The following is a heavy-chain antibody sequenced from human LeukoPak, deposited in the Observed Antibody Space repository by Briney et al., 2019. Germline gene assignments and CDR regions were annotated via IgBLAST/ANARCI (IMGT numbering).Heavy chain of an antibody. CDR1: GFTFSSYG. V-gene: IGHV3-30*03. D-gene: IGHD3-22*01. J-gene: IGHJ4*02. CDR2: ISYDGSNK. Sequence: GGSLRLSCAASGFTFSSYGMHWVRQAPGKGLEWVAVISYDGSNKYYADSVKGRFTISRDNSKNTLYLQMNSLRAEDTAVYYCARATPDYYDSSGYYSGGIDYWGQGTLVTVSS. CDR3: ARATPDYYDSSGYYSGGIDY.